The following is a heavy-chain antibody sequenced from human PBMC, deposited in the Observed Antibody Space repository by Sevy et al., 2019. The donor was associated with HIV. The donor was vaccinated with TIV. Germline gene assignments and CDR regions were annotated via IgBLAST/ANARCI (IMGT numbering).Heavy chain of an antibody. D-gene: IGHD5-12*01. V-gene: IGHV3-48*01. CDR3: AREGGYTDQGMDV. CDR2: ISSSRSQI. J-gene: IGHJ6*02. Sequence: GGSLRLSCVASGFTFSSYDMNWVRQAPGKGVEWVSYISSSRSQIYYADSVKGRFTISRDNAKNSLYVQMNSLRAEDTAVYYCAREGGYTDQGMDVWGQGTTVTVSS. CDR1: GFTFSSYD.